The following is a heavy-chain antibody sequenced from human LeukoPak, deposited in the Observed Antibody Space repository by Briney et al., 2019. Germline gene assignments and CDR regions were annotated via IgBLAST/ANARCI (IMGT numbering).Heavy chain of an antibody. V-gene: IGHV4-34*01. CDR1: GGSFSGYY. CDR2: INHSGST. Sequence: PSETLSLTCAVYGGSFSGYYWSWIHQPPGKGLEWIGEINHSGSTNYNPSLKRRVTISVDTSKNQFSLKLSSVTAADTAVYYCARGRIAVAGDFDYWGQGTLVTVSS. CDR3: ARGRIAVAGDFDY. J-gene: IGHJ4*02. D-gene: IGHD6-19*01.